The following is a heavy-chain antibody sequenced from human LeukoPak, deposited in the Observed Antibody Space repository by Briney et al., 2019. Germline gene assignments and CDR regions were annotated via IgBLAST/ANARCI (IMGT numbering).Heavy chain of an antibody. Sequence: GGSLRLSCAASGFTFDDYTMHWVRQAPGKGLEWVSLISWDGGSTYYADSVKGRFTISRDNSKNSLYLQMNSLRTEDTALYYCAKNPSSGLTGGFDYWGQGTLVTVSS. CDR3: AKNPSSGLTGGFDY. CDR1: GFTFDDYT. D-gene: IGHD6-19*01. CDR2: ISWDGGST. V-gene: IGHV3-43*01. J-gene: IGHJ4*02.